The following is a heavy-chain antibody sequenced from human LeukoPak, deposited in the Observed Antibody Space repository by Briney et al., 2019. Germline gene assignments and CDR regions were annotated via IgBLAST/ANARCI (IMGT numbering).Heavy chain of an antibody. Sequence: PGGSLRLSCAASGFTFSSYAMHWVRQAPGKGLEWVSAISGSGGSTYYADSVKGRFTISRDNSKITLYLQMNSLRAEDTAVYYCAKGSVSDYYYKYYMDVWGKGTTVTVSS. D-gene: IGHD6-25*01. CDR2: ISGSGGST. CDR3: AKGSVSDYYYKYYMDV. J-gene: IGHJ6*03. V-gene: IGHV3-23*01. CDR1: GFTFSSYA.